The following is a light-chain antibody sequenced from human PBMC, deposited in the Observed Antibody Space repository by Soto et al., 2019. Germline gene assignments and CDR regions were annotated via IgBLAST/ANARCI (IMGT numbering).Light chain of an antibody. CDR2: RTF. V-gene: IGKV3-20*01. Sequence: EIVLKQSPGTLSLSPGERATLSCRASQSISSSYLAWYQQKPGQPPRLLLYRTFSRATGIPDRFSGSGSGTDFTLTISRLEPEDFAVYFCQQFSSSPLTFGGGTKVDIK. CDR1: QSISSSY. J-gene: IGKJ4*01. CDR3: QQFSSSPLT.